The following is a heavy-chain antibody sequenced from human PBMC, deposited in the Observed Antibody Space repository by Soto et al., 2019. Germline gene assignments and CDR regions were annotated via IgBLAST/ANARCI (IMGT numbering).Heavy chain of an antibody. CDR3: ASPRLSSDGTTPIDF. Sequence: QVQLVESGGGVVQPGRSLRLSCAASGFTFSSYAMHWVRQAPGKGLEWVAVISYDGRNKYYADSMKGRFTISRDSSKNTLYLQMNSLRAEDTAVYYCASPRLSSDGTTPIDFWGQGTLVTVSS. CDR2: ISYDGRNK. J-gene: IGHJ4*02. D-gene: IGHD1-1*01. CDR1: GFTFSSYA. V-gene: IGHV3-30-3*01.